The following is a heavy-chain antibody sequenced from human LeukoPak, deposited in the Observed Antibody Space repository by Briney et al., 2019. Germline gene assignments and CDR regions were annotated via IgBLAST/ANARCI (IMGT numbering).Heavy chain of an antibody. D-gene: IGHD5-12*01. CDR1: EFTFSDYR. J-gene: IGHJ4*02. CDR3: ARDSGYDLDY. V-gene: IGHV3-21*01. CDR2: ISSSSTYI. Sequence: GGSLRLSCAAPEFTFSDYRMNWFRQAPGKGLEWVSSISSSSTYIYYADSVKGRFTISRDNAKNSLYLQMNSLRAEDTAVYDCARDSGYDLDYWGQGTLVTVSS.